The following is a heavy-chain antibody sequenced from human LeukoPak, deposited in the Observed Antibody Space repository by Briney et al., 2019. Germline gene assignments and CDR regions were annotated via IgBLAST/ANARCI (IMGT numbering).Heavy chain of an antibody. CDR3: ARDSGDYSNQNFDY. J-gene: IGHJ4*02. CDR1: GFTFSSYA. V-gene: IGHV3-33*08. CDR2: IWYDGSNK. D-gene: IGHD4-11*01. Sequence: GRSLRLSCAASGFTFSSYAMSWVRQAPGKGLEWVAVIWYDGSNKYYADSVKGRFTISRDNSKNTLYLQMNSLRAEDTAVYYCARDSGDYSNQNFDYWGQGTLVTVSS.